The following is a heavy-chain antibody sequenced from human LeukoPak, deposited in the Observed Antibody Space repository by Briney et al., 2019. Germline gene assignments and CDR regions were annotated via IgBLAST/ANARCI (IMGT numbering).Heavy chain of an antibody. CDR2: MNPNRGNT. D-gene: IGHD3-9*01. J-gene: IGHJ6*02. CDR1: GYTFTSYD. V-gene: IGHV1-8*01. Sequence: ASVKDTCKASGYTFTSYDINWVRQATGQGLEWMGWMNPNRGNTGYAQKFQGRVTMTRNTSISTAYMELSSLRSEDTAVYYCARGGKRYFDWLLSPQLYYYYGMDVWGQGTTVTVSS. CDR3: ARGGKRYFDWLLSPQLYYYYGMDV.